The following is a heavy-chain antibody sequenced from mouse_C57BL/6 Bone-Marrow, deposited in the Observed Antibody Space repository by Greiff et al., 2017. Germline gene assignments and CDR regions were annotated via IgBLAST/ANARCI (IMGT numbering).Heavy chain of an antibody. CDR3: ARIEAFYYGYFDY. Sequence: VQVVESGAELVMPGASVKLSCKASGYTFTSYWMHWVKQRPGQGLEWIGEIDPSDSYTNYNQKFKGKSTLTVDKSSSTAYMQLSSLTSEDSAVYYCARIEAFYYGYFDYWGQGTTLTVSS. D-gene: IGHD1-1*01. CDR2: IDPSDSYT. V-gene: IGHV1-69*01. J-gene: IGHJ2*01. CDR1: GYTFTSYW.